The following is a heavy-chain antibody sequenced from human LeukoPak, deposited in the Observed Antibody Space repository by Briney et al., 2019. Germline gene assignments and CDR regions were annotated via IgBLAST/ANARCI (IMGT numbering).Heavy chain of an antibody. CDR2: VSQSGNT. Sequence: SETLSLTCTLSGDSISSSDHYWVWIRQSPGKGLEWIGSVSQSGNTYYKSSLKSRVTVSIDTSKNEFSLILTSVTAADMAEYYCARHLYYSASGFWYIDLWGRGTLVIVSP. J-gene: IGHJ2*01. D-gene: IGHD3-10*01. CDR1: GDSISSSDHY. CDR3: ARHLYYSASGFWYIDL. V-gene: IGHV4-39*01.